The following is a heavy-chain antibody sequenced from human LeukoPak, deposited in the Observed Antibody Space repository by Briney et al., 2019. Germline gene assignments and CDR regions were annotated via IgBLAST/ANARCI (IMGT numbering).Heavy chain of an antibody. CDR3: ARTYSSSWYKGGSLDY. D-gene: IGHD6-13*01. V-gene: IGHV3-23*01. CDR1: GFTFSSYA. CDR2: ISGSGGST. J-gene: IGHJ4*02. Sequence: GGSLRLSCAASGFTFSSYAMSWVRQAPGKGLEWVSAISGSGGSTYYADSVKGRFTISRDNSKNTLYLQMNSLRAEDTAVYYCARTYSSSWYKGGSLDYWGQGTLVTVS.